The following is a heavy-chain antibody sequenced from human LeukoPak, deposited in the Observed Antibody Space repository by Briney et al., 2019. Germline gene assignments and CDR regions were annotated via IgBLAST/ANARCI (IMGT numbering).Heavy chain of an antibody. CDR2: INHSGST. V-gene: IGHV4-34*01. Sequence: SETLSLTCAVYGGSFSGYCWSWIRQPPGKGLEWIGEINHSGSTNYNPSLKSRVTISVDTSKNQFSLKLSSVTAADTAVYYCPRSRSGGTQTKSTYFDLWGRGTLVTVSS. CDR3: PRSRSGGTQTKSTYFDL. J-gene: IGHJ2*01. CDR1: GGSFSGYC. D-gene: IGHD2-15*01.